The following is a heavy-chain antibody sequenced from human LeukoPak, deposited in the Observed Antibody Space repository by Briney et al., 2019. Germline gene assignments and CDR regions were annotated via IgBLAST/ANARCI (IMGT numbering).Heavy chain of an antibody. CDR3: AINPITIFGVVTTMDV. J-gene: IGHJ6*02. V-gene: IGHV1-2*02. Sequence: GASVKVSCKASGYTFTGYYMHWVRQAPGHGLEWMGWINPNSGGTNYAQKFQGRVTMTRDTSISTAYMELSRLRSDDTAVYYCAINPITIFGVVTTMDVWGQGTTVTVSS. CDR2: INPNSGGT. D-gene: IGHD3-3*01. CDR1: GYTFTGYY.